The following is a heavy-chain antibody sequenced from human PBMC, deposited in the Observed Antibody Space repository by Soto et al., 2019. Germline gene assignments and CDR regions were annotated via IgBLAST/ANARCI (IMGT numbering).Heavy chain of an antibody. CDR1: GFTFSSYA. D-gene: IGHD3-10*01. CDR2: ISGSGGST. CDR3: AKDRTGSEGYNWFDP. V-gene: IGHV3-23*01. Sequence: EVQLLESGGGLVQPGGSMRLSCAASGFTFSSYAMSWVRQAPGKGLEWVSAISGSGGSTYYADSVKGRFTISRHNSKNTLYLHMNSLRADDTAVYYCAKDRTGSEGYNWFDPWGHAALVTVSA. J-gene: IGHJ5*02.